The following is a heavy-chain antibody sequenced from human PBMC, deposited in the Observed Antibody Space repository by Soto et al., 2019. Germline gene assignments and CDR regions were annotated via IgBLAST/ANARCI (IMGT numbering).Heavy chain of an antibody. CDR1: GFTFSSYW. CDR2: INQDGSEK. Sequence: GGSLRLSCAVSGFTFSSYWVSWVRQTPGKGLEWVANINQDGSEKYYVDSVKGRFTISRDNAKNSRYLQMNSLRAEDAAVYYCARELIVGPAEYFQHWGQGTLVTVSS. J-gene: IGHJ1*01. D-gene: IGHD1-26*01. CDR3: ARELIVGPAEYFQH. V-gene: IGHV3-7*01.